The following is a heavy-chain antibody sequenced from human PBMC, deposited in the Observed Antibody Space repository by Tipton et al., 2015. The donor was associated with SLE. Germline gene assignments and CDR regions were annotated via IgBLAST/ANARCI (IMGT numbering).Heavy chain of an antibody. CDR2: INHRGST. D-gene: IGHD6-6*01. J-gene: IGHJ3*02. CDR1: GGSISSSSSYY. V-gene: IGHV4-39*07. Sequence: GLVKPSETLSLTCAVYGGSISSSSSYYWAWIRQPPGKGVEWIGEINHRGSTNYNPSLKSRVTISVDTSKNQFSLKLSSVTAADTAVYYCATLGELVHVPYAFDIWGQGTMVTVSS. CDR3: ATLGELVHVPYAFDI.